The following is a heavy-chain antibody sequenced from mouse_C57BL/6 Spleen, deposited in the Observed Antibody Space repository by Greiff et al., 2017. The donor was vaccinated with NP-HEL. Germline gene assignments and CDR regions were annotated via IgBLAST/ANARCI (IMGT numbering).Heavy chain of an antibody. CDR2: INYDGSST. J-gene: IGHJ1*03. CDR3: ARDRSNYWYFDV. V-gene: IGHV5-16*01. CDR1: GFTFSDYY. Sequence: EVKLVESEGGLVQPGSSMKLSCTASGFTFSDYYMAWVRQVPEKGLEWVANINYDGSSTYYLDSLKSRFIISRDNAKNILYLQMSSLKSEDTATYYCARDRSNYWYFDVWGTGTTVTVSS. D-gene: IGHD2-5*01.